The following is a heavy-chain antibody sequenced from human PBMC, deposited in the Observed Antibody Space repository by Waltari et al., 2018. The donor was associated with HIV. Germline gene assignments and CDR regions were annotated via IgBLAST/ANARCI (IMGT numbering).Heavy chain of an antibody. CDR2: VNTNGGVT. V-gene: IGHV1-46*03. CDR3: GRGTTDYINY. J-gene: IGHJ4*02. D-gene: IGHD4-4*01. Sequence: VHLLQSGAEMRKPGASVTVSCTTSGYTFTNSYIHWVRQAPGQGLVWVGMVNTNGGVTLYSEAFPSRLTLAADTSTNTAYLHLTDLTPEDAATYFCGRGTTDYINYWGQGSLVTVSS. CDR1: GYTFTNSY.